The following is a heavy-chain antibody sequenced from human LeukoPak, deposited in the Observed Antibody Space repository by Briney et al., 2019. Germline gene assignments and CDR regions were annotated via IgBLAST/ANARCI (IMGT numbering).Heavy chain of an antibody. CDR1: GGSISSSSYY. V-gene: IGHV4-39*07. CDR3: ARDPVGASDY. D-gene: IGHD1-26*01. Sequence: SETLSLTCTVSGGSISSSSYYWGWIRQPPGKGLEWIGSIYYSGSTCYNPSLKSRVTISVDTSKNQFSLKLSSVTAADTAVYYCARDPVGASDYWGQGTLVTVSS. J-gene: IGHJ4*02. CDR2: IYYSGST.